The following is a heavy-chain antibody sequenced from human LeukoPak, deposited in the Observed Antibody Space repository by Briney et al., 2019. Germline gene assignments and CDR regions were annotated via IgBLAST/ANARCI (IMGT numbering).Heavy chain of an antibody. Sequence: GGSLRLSCAASGFTFSSYSMNWVRQAPGKGLEWVSYISSSSSTIYYADSVKGRFTISRDNAKNSLYLQMNSLRAEDTAVYYCTMEWPIARTGVVWSQGTLVTVSS. CDR2: ISSSSSTI. D-gene: IGHD3-3*01. CDR3: TMEWPIARTGVV. CDR1: GFTFSSYS. J-gene: IGHJ4*02. V-gene: IGHV3-48*01.